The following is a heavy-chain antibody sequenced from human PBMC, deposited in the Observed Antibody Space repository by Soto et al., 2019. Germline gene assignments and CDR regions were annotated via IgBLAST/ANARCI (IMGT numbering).Heavy chain of an antibody. CDR1: GFTFDDYT. Sequence: EVQLVESGGVVVQPGGSLRLSCAASGFTFDDYTMHWVRQAPGKGLEWVSLISWDGGSTYYADSVKGRFTISRDNSKNSLYLQMNRLRTEDTALYYCAKDLGHVLTGYHYYYYYGLDVWGQGTTVTVSS. CDR2: ISWDGGST. CDR3: AKDLGHVLTGYHYYYYYGLDV. D-gene: IGHD3-9*01. V-gene: IGHV3-43*01. J-gene: IGHJ6*02.